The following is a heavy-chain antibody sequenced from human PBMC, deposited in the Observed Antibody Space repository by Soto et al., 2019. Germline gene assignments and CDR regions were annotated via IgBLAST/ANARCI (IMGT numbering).Heavy chain of an antibody. CDR1: GFTFSSYG. J-gene: IGHJ6*02. D-gene: IGHD2-8*02. Sequence: QVQLVESGGGVVQPGRSLRLSCAASGFTFSSYGMHWVRQAPGKGLEWVAVISYDGSNKYYADSVKGRFTISRDNSNTTLYLQMNSLRAEDTAVYYCAKAGGSPGVYGMAVWGPGTTVTVSS. CDR3: AKAGGSPGVYGMAV. CDR2: ISYDGSNK. V-gene: IGHV3-30*18.